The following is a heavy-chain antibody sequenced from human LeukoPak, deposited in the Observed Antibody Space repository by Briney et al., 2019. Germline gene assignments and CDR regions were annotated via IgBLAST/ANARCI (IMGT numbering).Heavy chain of an antibody. CDR2: ILYDGSQK. D-gene: IGHD6-19*01. J-gene: IGHJ4*02. CDR1: GFSFSDYG. CDR3: VKDQAGG. V-gene: IGHV3-30*02. Sequence: PGGSLRLSCEASGFSFSDYGMHWVRQGPGKGLEWVAFILYDGSQKYYADSVKGRFTVSRDNSKNTVYLQMNSLRTEDTAVYYCVKDQAGGWGQGTLVTVYS.